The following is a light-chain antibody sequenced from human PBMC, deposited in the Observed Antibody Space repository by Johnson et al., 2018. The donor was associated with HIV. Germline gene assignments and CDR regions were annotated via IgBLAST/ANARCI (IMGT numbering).Light chain of an antibody. CDR2: DNN. J-gene: IGLJ1*01. V-gene: IGLV1-51*01. CDR3: GTWDRSLSAGGV. Sequence: QSVLTQPPSVSAAPGQKVAISCSGSSSNIGNIYVSWYQQLPGTAPKLLIYDNNKRPSGIPDRFSGSKSGTSATLGITGLQTGDEGDYYCGTWDRSLSAGGVFGTGTTVSVL. CDR1: SSNIGNIY.